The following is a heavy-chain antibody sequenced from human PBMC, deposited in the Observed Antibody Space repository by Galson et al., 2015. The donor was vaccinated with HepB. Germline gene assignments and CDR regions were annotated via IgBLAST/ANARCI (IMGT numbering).Heavy chain of an antibody. D-gene: IGHD5-24*01. Sequence: ALRLPCAACGLTFDEYAMHWVRPAPAKGLECDSGIRWNSGSIGYADSVKGRFTISRDNAKNSLYLQMNSLRAEDTALYYCAKEGLMADANYFDYWGQGTLVTVSS. V-gene: IGHV3-9*01. CDR3: AKEGLMADANYFDY. CDR2: IRWNSGSI. CDR1: GLTFDEYA. J-gene: IGHJ4*02.